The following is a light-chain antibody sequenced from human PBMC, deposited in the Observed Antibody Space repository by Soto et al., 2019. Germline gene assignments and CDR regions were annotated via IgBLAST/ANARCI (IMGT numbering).Light chain of an antibody. CDR1: QSVSSPY. CDR3: QQYGSSPFT. V-gene: IGKV3-20*01. Sequence: EVVLTQSPVTLSLSPGERATLSCRASQSVSSPYLAWYQQKPGQPPRLLIYGASCRATDIPDRFIGSGSGTEFTLTIARLAPEHFAMYYGQQYGSSPFTFGPGTKVDI. J-gene: IGKJ3*01. CDR2: GAS.